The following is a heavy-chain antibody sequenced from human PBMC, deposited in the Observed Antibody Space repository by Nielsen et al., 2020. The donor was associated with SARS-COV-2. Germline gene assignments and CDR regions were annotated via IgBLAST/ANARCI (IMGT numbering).Heavy chain of an antibody. CDR1: GFTFRSYA. D-gene: IGHD3-3*01. Sequence: GGSLRLSCAASGFTFRSYAMSWVRQAPGKGLEWVSAVGGSDGRTYYTGSVKGRFTISRDNFKNTLYLQMNSLRAEDTALYYCVRDSSVVIWSGDPVDWGQGTLVTVSS. CDR2: VGGSDGRT. J-gene: IGHJ4*02. CDR3: VRDSSVVIWSGDPVD. V-gene: IGHV3-23*01.